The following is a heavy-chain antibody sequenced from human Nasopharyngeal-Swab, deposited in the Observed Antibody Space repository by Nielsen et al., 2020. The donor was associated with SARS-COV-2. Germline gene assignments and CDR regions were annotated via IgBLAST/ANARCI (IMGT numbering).Heavy chain of an antibody. D-gene: IGHD4-17*01. J-gene: IGHJ6*02. Sequence: SETLSLTCTVSGGSISSRSSYWGWIRQPPGQGLAWIGSIYYSGSTYYNPSLKSRVTISVDTSKNQFSLKLSSVTAADTAVYYCARLFGVWPYGYYYYGMDVWGQGTTVTVSS. CDR2: IYYSGST. CDR3: ARLFGVWPYGYYYYGMDV. V-gene: IGHV4-39*01. CDR1: GGSISSRSSY.